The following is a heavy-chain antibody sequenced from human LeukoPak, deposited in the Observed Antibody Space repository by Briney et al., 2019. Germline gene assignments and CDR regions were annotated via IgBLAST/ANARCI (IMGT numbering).Heavy chain of an antibody. Sequence: GGSLRLSCAASGFTFSNYWLHWVRQAPGKGLVWVSRIDANAKTTSYADSVRGRFTISTDNAKKTLYLQMNSLRVEDTAVYYCLTVMETTIAAFDIWGQGTMVTVSS. V-gene: IGHV3-74*01. CDR1: GFTFSNYW. CDR2: IDANAKTT. J-gene: IGHJ3*02. CDR3: LTVMETTIAAFDI. D-gene: IGHD4-11*01.